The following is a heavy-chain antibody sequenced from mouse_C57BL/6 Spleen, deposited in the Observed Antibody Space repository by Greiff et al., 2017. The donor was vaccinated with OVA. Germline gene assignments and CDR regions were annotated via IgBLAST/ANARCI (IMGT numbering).Heavy chain of an antibody. Sequence: QVQLQQSGPELVKPGASVKISCKASGYAFSSSWMNWVKQRPGKGLEWIGRIYPGDGATNYNGKFKGKATLTADKSSSTAYMQISSLTSEDSAVNFCAGGDPYYFDYWGQGTTLTVSA. V-gene: IGHV1-82*01. D-gene: IGHD3-3*01. CDR1: GYAFSSSW. CDR2: IYPGDGAT. CDR3: AGGDPYYFDY. J-gene: IGHJ2*01.